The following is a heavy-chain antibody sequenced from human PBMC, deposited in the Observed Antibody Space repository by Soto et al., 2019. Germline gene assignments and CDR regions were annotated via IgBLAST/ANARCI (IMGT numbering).Heavy chain of an antibody. CDR3: ARDQGITTFGVYSMYYYGMDV. D-gene: IGHD3-3*01. Sequence: ASVKVCCKSSGYSFTSYCINWARQAPGQRLEWMGWISTDNGNTNYAQHLQGRVSMTTDTSTSTAYMDLRSLRSDDTAVYYCARDQGITTFGVYSMYYYGMDVWGQGTTVTVSS. CDR2: ISTDNGNT. CDR1: GYSFTSYC. J-gene: IGHJ6*02. V-gene: IGHV1-18*01.